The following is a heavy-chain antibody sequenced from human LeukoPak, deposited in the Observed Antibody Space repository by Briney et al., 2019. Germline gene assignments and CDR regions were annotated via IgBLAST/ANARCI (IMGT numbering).Heavy chain of an antibody. D-gene: IGHD2-8*01. Sequence: PGGSLRLSCAASGFTFRTYGMQWVRQAPGKGLEWVALISYDGNNKYYVDSVKGRFTISRDNSKNTLYLQMNSLRAEDTAVYYCVRDLRGITNVTGYYFDYWGQGTLVTVSS. CDR3: VRDLRGITNVTGYYFDY. CDR2: ISYDGNNK. CDR1: GFTFRTYG. J-gene: IGHJ4*02. V-gene: IGHV3-30*03.